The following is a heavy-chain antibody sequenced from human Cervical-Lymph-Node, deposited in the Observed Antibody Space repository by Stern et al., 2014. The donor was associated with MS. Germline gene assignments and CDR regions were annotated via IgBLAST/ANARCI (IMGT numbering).Heavy chain of an antibody. Sequence: EVQLVESGGGFVQPGGSLRLSCAASGLTFSTYAMTWVRQAPGKGLEWLSSISGRGGSTYYADSVKGRFTISRDNSKNTLYLQMNSLRAEDTAEYYCAKDREGYTSGWYDHWGQGTLVTVSS. D-gene: IGHD6-19*01. V-gene: IGHV3-23*04. CDR2: ISGRGGST. CDR1: GLTFSTYA. J-gene: IGHJ5*02. CDR3: AKDREGYTSGWYDH.